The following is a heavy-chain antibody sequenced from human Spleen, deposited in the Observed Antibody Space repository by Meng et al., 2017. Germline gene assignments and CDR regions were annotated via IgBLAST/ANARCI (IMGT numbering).Heavy chain of an antibody. CDR2: IHSRESP. J-gene: IGHJ4*02. CDR3: ARESRWSYLDY. CDR1: GGSISNGDSY. V-gene: IGHV4-30-4*01. Sequence: HLQESGPGLVKPSQTLSLTCTVSGGSISNGDSYWSWIRQPPGKGLEWIGYIHSRESPYYNPSLKSRVSISEDTAKNQFSLKLTSVTAADTAVYYCARESRWSYLDYWGQGTLVTVSS. D-gene: IGHD3-16*02.